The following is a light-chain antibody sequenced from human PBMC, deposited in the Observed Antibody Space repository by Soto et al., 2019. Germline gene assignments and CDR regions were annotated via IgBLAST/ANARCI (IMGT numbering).Light chain of an antibody. Sequence: IVLTQSPGTLSLSPGERATLSCRASQSVTTQLAWYQQKPGQAPRLLLHGASSRATGVPDRITGSGSGTDFTLSISRLEPEDFAVYYCQQYGGSTRTFGQGTKVDI. CDR3: QQYGGSTRT. J-gene: IGKJ1*01. CDR2: GAS. CDR1: QSVTTQ. V-gene: IGKV3-20*01.